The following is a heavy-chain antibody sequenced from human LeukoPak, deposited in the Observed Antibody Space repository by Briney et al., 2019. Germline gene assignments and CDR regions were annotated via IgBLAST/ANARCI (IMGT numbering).Heavy chain of an antibody. CDR1: GFTVSSNS. V-gene: IGHV3-23*01. CDR3: AKEGYSRGYYSYYYMDV. CDR2: ISGTAGRT. D-gene: IGHD6-13*01. J-gene: IGHJ6*03. Sequence: GGSLRLSCTVSGFTVSSNSMSWVRQAPGKGLEWVSAISGTAGRTKYADSVKGRFTISRDNSKNTLYVQMNSLRAEDTAVYYCAKEGYSRGYYSYYYMDVWGKGTTVTVSS.